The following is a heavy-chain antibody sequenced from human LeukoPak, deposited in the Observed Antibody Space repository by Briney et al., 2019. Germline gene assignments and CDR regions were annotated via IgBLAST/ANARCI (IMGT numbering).Heavy chain of an antibody. CDR1: GGSFSGYY. D-gene: IGHD6-13*01. CDR2: INHSGST. V-gene: IGHV4-34*01. Sequence: SETLSLTCAVYGGSFSGYYWSWIRQSPGKGLEWIGEINHSGSTNYNLSLKSRVTISVDTSKNQFSLKLTSVTAADTAVYYCAKDNPSSSSWFDYWGQGTLVTVSS. J-gene: IGHJ4*02. CDR3: AKDNPSSSSWFDY.